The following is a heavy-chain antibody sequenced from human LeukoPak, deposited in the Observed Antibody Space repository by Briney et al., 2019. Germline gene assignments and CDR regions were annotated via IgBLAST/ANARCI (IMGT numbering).Heavy chain of an antibody. J-gene: IGHJ4*02. CDR2: INPNSGGT. Sequence: ASLKVSCKASGYTFTGYYMHWVRQAPGQGLEWMGWINPNSGGTNYAQKFQGRVTMTRDTSISTAYMELSRLRSDDTAVYYCARARWQLVPYFDSWGQGTLVTVSS. D-gene: IGHD6-6*01. CDR1: GYTFTGYY. V-gene: IGHV1-2*02. CDR3: ARARWQLVPYFDS.